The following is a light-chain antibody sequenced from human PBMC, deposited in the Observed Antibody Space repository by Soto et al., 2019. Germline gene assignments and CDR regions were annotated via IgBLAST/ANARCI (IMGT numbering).Light chain of an antibody. J-gene: IGKJ1*01. Sequence: DVQMTQSPSTLSASVGDRVTITCRASQDISRWLAWYHQKPRKAPKLLIYEASNLEGGVPSRFSGSGSGTAFTLTISSLQPDDIATYYCQQYNIYPWTFGQGTKVEVK. CDR3: QQYNIYPWT. CDR1: QDISRW. CDR2: EAS. V-gene: IGKV1-5*03.